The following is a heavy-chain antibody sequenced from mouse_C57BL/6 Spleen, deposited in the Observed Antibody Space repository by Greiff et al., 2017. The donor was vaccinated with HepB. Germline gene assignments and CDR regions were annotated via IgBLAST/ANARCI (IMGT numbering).Heavy chain of an antibody. CDR3: ARAVHYFDY. J-gene: IGHJ2*01. CDR1: GFTFSDYY. CDR2: INYDGSST. V-gene: IGHV5-16*01. Sequence: EVKLVESEGGLVQPGSSMKLSCTASGFTFSDYYMAWVRQVPEKGLEWVANINYDGSSTYYLDSLKSRFIISRDNAKNILYLQMSSLKSEDTATYYCARAVHYFDYWGQGTTLTVSS.